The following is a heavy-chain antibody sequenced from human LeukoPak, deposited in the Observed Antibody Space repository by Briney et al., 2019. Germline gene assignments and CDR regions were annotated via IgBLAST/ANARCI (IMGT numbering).Heavy chain of an antibody. V-gene: IGHV1-2*02. Sequence: ASVKVSCKASGYTFTGYYMHWVRQAPGQGLEWVGWINPNSGGTNYAQKFQGRATMTRDTSISTAYMELSRLRSDDTAVYYCARGPPIAVAHFDYWGQGTLVTVSS. CDR1: GYTFTGYY. CDR3: ARGPPIAVAHFDY. J-gene: IGHJ4*02. D-gene: IGHD6-19*01. CDR2: INPNSGGT.